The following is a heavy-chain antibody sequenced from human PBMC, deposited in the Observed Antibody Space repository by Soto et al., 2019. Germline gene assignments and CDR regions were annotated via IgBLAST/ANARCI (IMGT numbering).Heavy chain of an antibody. CDR3: ANGWMAAFDN. CDR1: GDSLKTHY. J-gene: IGHJ4*02. D-gene: IGHD2-2*03. Sequence: KPSETLSLTCNVTGDSLKTHYWSWIRPDTGNAVEGLGYIYYSASTLNTPTLTGQVTISTDTAKNQVALRLTSLTAADTAVYYCANGWMAAFDNWGQGTLVTVSS. CDR2: IYYSAST. V-gene: IGHV4-59*11.